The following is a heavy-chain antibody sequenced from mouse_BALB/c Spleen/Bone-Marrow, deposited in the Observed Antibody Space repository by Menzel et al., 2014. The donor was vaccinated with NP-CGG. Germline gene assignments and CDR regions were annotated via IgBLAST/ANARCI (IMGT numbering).Heavy chain of an antibody. D-gene: IGHD2-14*01. J-gene: IGHJ4*01. V-gene: IGHV2-9*02. Sequence: VMLVESGPGLVAPSQSLSITCTVSGFSLTSYGVHWVRQPPGKGLEWLGVIWAGGGTNYNSALMSRLSIRKDKSKSQVFLKMNSLQTDDTAMYFCARDDEGYRFLYALDYWGQGTSVTVST. CDR3: ARDDEGYRFLYALDY. CDR1: GFSLTSYG. CDR2: IWAGGGT.